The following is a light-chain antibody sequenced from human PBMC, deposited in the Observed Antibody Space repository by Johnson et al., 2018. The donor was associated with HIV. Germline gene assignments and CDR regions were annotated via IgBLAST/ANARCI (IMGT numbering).Light chain of an antibody. V-gene: IGLV1-51*01. CDR1: YSNIGNNY. Sequence: QSVLTQPPSVSAAPGQKVTISCSGSYSNIGNNYVSWYQQVPGTAPKLLIYDNDKRPSGIPDRFSGSKSGTSATLGITGLQTGDEADYYCGTWDSSLIAFYVFGTGTKITVL. CDR3: GTWDSSLIAFYV. J-gene: IGLJ1*01. CDR2: DND.